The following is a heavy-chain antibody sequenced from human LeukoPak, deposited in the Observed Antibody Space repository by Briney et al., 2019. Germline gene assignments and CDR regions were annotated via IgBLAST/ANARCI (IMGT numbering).Heavy chain of an antibody. J-gene: IGHJ6*02. CDR3: ASQRGSYYYGSGGKDYGMDV. CDR2: ISSSSTYI. V-gene: IGHV3-21*01. Sequence: PGGSLRLSCAASGFTFSSYSMNWVRQAPGKGLEWVSSISSSSTYIYYADSVKGRFTISRDNAMNSLYLQMNSLRAEDTAVYYCASQRGSYYYGSGGKDYGMDVWGQGTTVTVSS. CDR1: GFTFSSYS. D-gene: IGHD3-10*01.